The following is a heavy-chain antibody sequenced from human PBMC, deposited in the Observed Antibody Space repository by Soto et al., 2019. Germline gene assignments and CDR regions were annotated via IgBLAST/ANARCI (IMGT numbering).Heavy chain of an antibody. D-gene: IGHD3-10*01. V-gene: IGHV3-23*01. Sequence: PGGSLRLSCAASGFTFSNYDMSWVRQAPGKGLEWVSDINDSGAKRYYADSVKGRFTISRDNSKKSLYLQMDSLRADDTAVYYCASDPYYYASNYWGQGTLVTVSS. J-gene: IGHJ4*02. CDR3: ASDPYYYASNY. CDR1: GFTFSNYD. CDR2: INDSGAKR.